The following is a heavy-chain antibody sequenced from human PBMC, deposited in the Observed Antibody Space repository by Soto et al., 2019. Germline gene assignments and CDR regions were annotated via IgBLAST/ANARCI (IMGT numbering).Heavy chain of an antibody. D-gene: IGHD6-13*01. Sequence: SETLSLTWTVSGGSISSSSFHWGWIRQPPGKGLEWIGSIYYSGSTYYSPSLTSRVTISVDTSKNQFSLKLSSVIAADTAVYYCARRERAAGTDWWFDPWGQGTLVTVSS. CDR2: IYYSGST. J-gene: IGHJ5*02. CDR3: ARRERAAGTDWWFDP. CDR1: GGSISSSSFH. V-gene: IGHV4-39*01.